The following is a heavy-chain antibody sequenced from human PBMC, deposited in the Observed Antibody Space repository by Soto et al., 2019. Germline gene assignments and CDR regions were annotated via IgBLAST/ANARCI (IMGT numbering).Heavy chain of an antibody. D-gene: IGHD6-13*01. J-gene: IGHJ4*02. CDR3: ARGDSSSWYYFDY. V-gene: IGHV4-30-4*01. Sequence: SETLSLTCTVSGVSISSGGYYWSWIRQPPGKGLEWIGYIYYSGSTYYNPSLKSRVTISVDTSKNQFSLKLSSVTAADTAVYYCARGDSSSWYYFDYWGQGTLVTVSS. CDR2: IYYSGST. CDR1: GVSISSGGYY.